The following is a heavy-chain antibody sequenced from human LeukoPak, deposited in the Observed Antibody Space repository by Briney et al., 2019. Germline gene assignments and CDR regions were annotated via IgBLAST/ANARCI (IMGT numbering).Heavy chain of an antibody. D-gene: IGHD2-8*01. CDR1: GFTFDDYG. J-gene: IGHJ4*02. V-gene: IGHV3-20*04. Sequence: GGSLRPSCAASGFTFDDYGMSWVRQAPGKGLEWVSGINWNGGSTGYADSVKGRFTISRDNAKNSLYLQMNSLRAEDTALYYCARDGYCTNGVCYMDYWGQGTLVTVSS. CDR2: INWNGGST. CDR3: ARDGYCTNGVCYMDY.